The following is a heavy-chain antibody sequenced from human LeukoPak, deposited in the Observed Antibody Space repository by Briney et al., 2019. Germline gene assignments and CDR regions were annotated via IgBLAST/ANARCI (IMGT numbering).Heavy chain of an antibody. Sequence: SETLSLTCSVSGGSIRSDYWSWLRQPPGKGLEWIGYVHHSGTTNYNPSLKNRVTISQDTSRNQFSLNLSSVTAADTAVYYCARGSGWLTASWGQGTLVTVSS. J-gene: IGHJ5*02. V-gene: IGHV4-59*01. CDR1: GGSIRSDY. CDR2: VHHSGTT. CDR3: ARGSGWLTAS. D-gene: IGHD2-21*02.